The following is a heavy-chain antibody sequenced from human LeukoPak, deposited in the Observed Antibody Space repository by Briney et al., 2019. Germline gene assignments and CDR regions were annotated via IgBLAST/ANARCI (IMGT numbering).Heavy chain of an antibody. CDR1: GFTFSSYG. V-gene: IGHV3-30*02. CDR3: ARDQGGATSH. CDR2: IRYDGSNK. Sequence: GGSLRLSCAASGFTFSSYGMHWVRQAPGKGLEWVAFIRYDGSNKYYADSVKGRFTISRDNAKNSLYLQMDSLRAEDTAVYYCARDQGGATSHWGQGTLVTVSS. D-gene: IGHD1-26*01. J-gene: IGHJ4*02.